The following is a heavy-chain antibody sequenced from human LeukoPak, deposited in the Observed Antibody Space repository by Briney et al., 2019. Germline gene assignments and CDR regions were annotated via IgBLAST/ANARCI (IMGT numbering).Heavy chain of an antibody. V-gene: IGHV3-33*01. CDR1: GFTFSSYG. CDR3: ARDMEVAGTSIDY. Sequence: PGGSLRLSCAASGFTFSSYGMHWVRQAPGRGLEWVAVIWYDGSNKYYADSVKGRFTISRDNSKNTLYLRMNSLRAEDTAVYYCARDMEVAGTSIDYWGQGTLVTVSS. CDR2: IWYDGSNK. D-gene: IGHD6-19*01. J-gene: IGHJ4*02.